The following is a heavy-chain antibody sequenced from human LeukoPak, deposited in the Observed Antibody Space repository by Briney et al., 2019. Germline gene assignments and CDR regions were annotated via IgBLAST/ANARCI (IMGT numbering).Heavy chain of an antibody. CDR2: IIPIFGTA. J-gene: IGHJ4*02. D-gene: IGHD3-10*01. Sequence: SVKVSCKASGGTFSSYAISWVRQAPGQGLEWMGRIIPIFGTANYAQKFQGRVTITTDESTSTAYMELSSLRSEDTAVYYCATDGGSGSYDYWGQGTLVTVSS. V-gene: IGHV1-69*05. CDR1: GGTFSSYA. CDR3: ATDGGSGSYDY.